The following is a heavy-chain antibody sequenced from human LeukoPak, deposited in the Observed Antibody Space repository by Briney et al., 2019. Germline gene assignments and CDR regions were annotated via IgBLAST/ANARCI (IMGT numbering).Heavy chain of an antibody. CDR2: INPNSGGT. D-gene: IGHD3-10*01. Sequence: ASVKVSCKASGYTFTGYYMHWERQAPGQGLEWMGWINPNSGGTNYAQKFQGRVTMTRDTSISTAYMELSRLRSDDTAVYYCARVPAYGSGSYFRHDPWGQGTLVTVSS. CDR3: ARVPAYGSGSYFRHDP. CDR1: GYTFTGYY. V-gene: IGHV1-2*02. J-gene: IGHJ5*02.